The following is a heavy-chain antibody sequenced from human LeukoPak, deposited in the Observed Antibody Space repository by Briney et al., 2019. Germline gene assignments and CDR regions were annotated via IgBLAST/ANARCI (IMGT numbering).Heavy chain of an antibody. CDR2: INTNTGNP. V-gene: IGHV7-4-1*02. J-gene: IGHJ6*02. D-gene: IGHD3-3*01. CDR3: ARDLTYYDFWSGQYYGMDV. Sequence: ASVKVSCKASGYTFTSYAMNWVRQAPGQGLEWMGWINTNTGNPTYAQGFTGRFVFPLDTSVSTAYLQISSLKAEDTAVYYCARDLTYYDFWSGQYYGMDVWGQGTTVTVSS. CDR1: GYTFTSYA.